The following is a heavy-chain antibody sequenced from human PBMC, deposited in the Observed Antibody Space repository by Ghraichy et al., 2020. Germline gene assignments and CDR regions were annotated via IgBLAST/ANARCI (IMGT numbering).Heavy chain of an antibody. V-gene: IGHV3-30*02. CDR3: AKDLTGTWDVGDH. Sequence: GESLNISCAASGFTFSNYGMHWVRQAPGKGLEWVAFIRYDGSDKYHADSVTGRFTISRDNSKNTLFLQMNSLRAEDTAVYYCAKDLTGTWDVGDHWGQGTLVTVSS. J-gene: IGHJ4*02. CDR2: IRYDGSDK. CDR1: GFTFSNYG. D-gene: IGHD3-10*01.